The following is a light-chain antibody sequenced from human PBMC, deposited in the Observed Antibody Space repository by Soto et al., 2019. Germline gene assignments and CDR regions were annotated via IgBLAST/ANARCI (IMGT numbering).Light chain of an antibody. J-gene: IGKJ1*01. Sequence: DIQMTQAPSTLCASVGDRVTITCRASQSVSTRLAWYQRKPRKAPKXLIYDASSWAGGVPSRFAGSGSGTEFTLTINSLQPDYAASYYYQQYSVYWTFGQGTKVDIK. CDR3: QQYSVYWT. CDR2: DAS. CDR1: QSVSTR. V-gene: IGKV1-5*01.